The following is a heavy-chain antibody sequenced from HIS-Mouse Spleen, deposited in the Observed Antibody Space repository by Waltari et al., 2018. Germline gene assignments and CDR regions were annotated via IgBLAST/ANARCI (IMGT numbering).Heavy chain of an antibody. V-gene: IGHV1-2*02. CDR1: GYPFTGYY. Sequence: QVQLVQPGAEVKKPGASVKVSCKASGYPFTGYYMHWVRQAPGQGLEWMGWINPNSGGTNYAQKFQGRVTMTRDTSISTAYMELSRLRSDDTAVYYCARLPTNGLVGATLSVDYWGQGTLVTVSS. CDR2: INPNSGGT. J-gene: IGHJ4*02. CDR3: ARLPTNGLVGATLSVDY. D-gene: IGHD1-26*01.